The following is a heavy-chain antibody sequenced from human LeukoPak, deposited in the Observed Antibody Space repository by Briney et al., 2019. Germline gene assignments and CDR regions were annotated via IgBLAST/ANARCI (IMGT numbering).Heavy chain of an antibody. D-gene: IGHD5-24*01. V-gene: IGHV3-23*01. Sequence: PGGSLRLSCVASGFTFSSHYMTWVRQAPGKGLEWVSHISDSDSRTHYVDSENGGVTTSRDNSKNTLYLQMDSLRAEDTAVYYCAKTKEMATIIDYWGQGTLVTVSS. CDR2: ISDSDSRT. CDR3: AKTKEMATIIDY. J-gene: IGHJ4*02. CDR1: GFTFSSHY.